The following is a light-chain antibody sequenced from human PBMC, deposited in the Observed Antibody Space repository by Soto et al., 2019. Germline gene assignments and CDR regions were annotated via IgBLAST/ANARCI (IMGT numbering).Light chain of an antibody. CDR2: EVS. Sequence: QSVLTQPASVSGSPGQSITISCTGTRSVVESYILVSWYQQLPGKAPKVLIYEVSKRRSGVSDRFSGSKSGNTASMTISGRQAEDEADYYCCSYAGSATYVFGTGTKVTVL. V-gene: IGLV2-23*02. CDR1: RSVVESYIL. CDR3: CSYAGSATYV. J-gene: IGLJ1*01.